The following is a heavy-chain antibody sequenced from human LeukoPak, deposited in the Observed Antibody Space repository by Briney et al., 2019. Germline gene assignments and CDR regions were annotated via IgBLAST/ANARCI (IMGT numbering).Heavy chain of an antibody. J-gene: IGHJ4*02. CDR1: GYTFTSYA. D-gene: IGHD3-10*01. Sequence: ASVKVSCKASGYTFTSYAMHWVRQAPGQRLEWMGWINAGNGNTKYSQEFQGRVTITRDTSASTAYMELSSLRSEDMAVYYCARENYYGSGRGEYYFDYWGQGTLVTVSS. V-gene: IGHV1-3*03. CDR3: ARENYYGSGRGEYYFDY. CDR2: INAGNGNT.